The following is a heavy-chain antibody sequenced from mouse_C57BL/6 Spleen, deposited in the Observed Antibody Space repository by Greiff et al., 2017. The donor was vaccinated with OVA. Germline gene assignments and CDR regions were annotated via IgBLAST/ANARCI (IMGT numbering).Heavy chain of an antibody. J-gene: IGHJ4*01. D-gene: IGHD1-1*01. CDR2: ISYDGSN. V-gene: IGHV3-6*01. CDR3: ARRGSTVRYAMDY. Sequence: EVQLQESGPGLVKPSQSLSLTCSVTGYSITSGYYWNWIRQFPGNKLEWMGYISYDGSNNYNPSLKNRISITRDTSKNQFFLKLNSVTTEDTATYYGARRGSTVRYAMDYWGQGTSVTVSS. CDR1: GYSITSGYY.